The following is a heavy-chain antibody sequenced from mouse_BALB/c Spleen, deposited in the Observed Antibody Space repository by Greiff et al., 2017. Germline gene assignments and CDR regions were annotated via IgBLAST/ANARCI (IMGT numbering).Heavy chain of an antibody. V-gene: IGHV2-3*01. J-gene: IGHJ4*01. CDR3: TKLGRALDY. D-gene: IGHD4-1*01. CDR1: GFSLTSYG. CDR2: IWGDGST. Sequence: VHLVESGPGLVAPSQSLSISCTASGFSLTSYGVSWVRQPPGKGLEWLGVIWGDGSTNYQSALISRLSISKDNSKSQVFLKLNSLQTDDTATYYSTKLGRALDYWGQGTSVTVSS.